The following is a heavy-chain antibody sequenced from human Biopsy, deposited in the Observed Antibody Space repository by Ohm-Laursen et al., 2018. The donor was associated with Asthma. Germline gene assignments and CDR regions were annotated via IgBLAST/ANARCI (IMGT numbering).Heavy chain of an antibody. J-gene: IGHJ3*02. V-gene: IGHV1-3*01. Sequence: ASVKVSCKASGYTFINYAIHWVRQAPGQRLEWMGWINAGNGNTKYSQKFQGRVTITRDTSASTAYMDLSSLRSEDTAVYYCARTYYDFLTGQVNDAFDIWGQGTVVTVSS. CDR3: ARTYYDFLTGQVNDAFDI. D-gene: IGHD3-9*01. CDR1: GYTFINYA. CDR2: INAGNGNT.